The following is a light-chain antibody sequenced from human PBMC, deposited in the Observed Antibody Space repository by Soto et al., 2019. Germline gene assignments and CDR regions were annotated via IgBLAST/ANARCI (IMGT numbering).Light chain of an antibody. V-gene: IGKV1-9*01. J-gene: IGKJ4*01. CDR3: QQLWTYPLT. CDR1: QDVSRS. Sequence: DTQLTQSPSFLSASVGDRVTIACRASQDVSRSVGWYQQKPGTAPKLLISAASTLNSGVPSRFSGSGSGTDFTLTISSLQPEDFATYYCQQLWTYPLTFGLGTKVEI. CDR2: AAS.